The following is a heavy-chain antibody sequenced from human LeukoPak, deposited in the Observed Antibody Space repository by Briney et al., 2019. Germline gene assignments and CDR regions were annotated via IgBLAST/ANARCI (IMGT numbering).Heavy chain of an antibody. V-gene: IGHV1-2*02. D-gene: IGHD1-26*01. Sequence: GASLKVSCKASGYTFTGYYMHWVRQAPGQGLEWMGWINPNSGGTNYAQKFQGRVTMTRDTSISTAYMELSRLRSDDTAVYYCARDQSLVGATTYNYWGQGTLVTVSS. CDR3: ARDQSLVGATTYNY. J-gene: IGHJ4*02. CDR2: INPNSGGT. CDR1: GYTFTGYY.